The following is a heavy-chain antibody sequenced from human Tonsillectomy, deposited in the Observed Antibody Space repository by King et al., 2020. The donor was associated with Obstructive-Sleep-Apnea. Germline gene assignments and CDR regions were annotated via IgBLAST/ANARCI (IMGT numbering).Heavy chain of an antibody. CDR2: IDHCYSYT. CDR1: GYSFTSYW. J-gene: IGHJ4*02. D-gene: IGHD3-22*01. CDR3: ATLNSGYRRSY. V-gene: IGHV5-10-1*01. Sequence: VQLVESGAEVKKPGESLRISCKGYGYSFTSYWISWVRQMPGKVLDWIGRIDHCYSYTNYSPSFQGHVTISADKSISTAYLQWSSLKASDTAMYYCATLNSGYRRSYWGQGTLVTVSS.